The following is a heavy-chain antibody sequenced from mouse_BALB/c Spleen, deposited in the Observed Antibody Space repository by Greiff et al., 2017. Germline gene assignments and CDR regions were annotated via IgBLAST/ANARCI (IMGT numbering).Heavy chain of an antibody. Sequence: VQLQESGAELARPGASVKMSCKASGYTFTGYTMHWVKQRPGQGLEWIGYINPSSGYTNYNQKFKDKATLTADKSSSTAYMQLSSLTSEDSAVYYCARDVGGYFDYWGQGTTLTVSS. J-gene: IGHJ2*01. V-gene: IGHV1-4*01. CDR1: GYTFTGYT. CDR2: INPSSGYT. CDR3: ARDVGGYFDY. D-gene: IGHD3-1*01.